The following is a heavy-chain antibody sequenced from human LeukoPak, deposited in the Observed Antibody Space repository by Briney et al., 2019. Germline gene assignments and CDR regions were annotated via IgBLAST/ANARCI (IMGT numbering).Heavy chain of an antibody. V-gene: IGHV3-20*04. CDR3: AREILYGSGTYYFDS. Sequence: GGSLRLSCAASGFTFSSYAMSWVRQAPGKGLEWVSGINWNGGTTSYADSVKGRFTISRDNAKNSLYLQMNSLRAEDTAFYYCAREILYGSGTYYFDSWGQGTLVTVSS. CDR2: INWNGGTT. CDR1: GFTFSSYA. D-gene: IGHD3-10*01. J-gene: IGHJ4*02.